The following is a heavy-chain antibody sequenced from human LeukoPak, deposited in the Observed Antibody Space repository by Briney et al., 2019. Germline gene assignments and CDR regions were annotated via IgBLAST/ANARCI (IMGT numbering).Heavy chain of an antibody. CDR2: IYYSGST. J-gene: IGHJ4*02. Sequence: SETLSLTCTVSGGSISSYYWSWIRQPPGKGLEWIGYIYYSGSTYYNPSLKSRVTISVDTSKNQFSLKLSSVTAADTAVYYCAKDHDSSWSAYDYWGQGTLVTVSS. V-gene: IGHV4-59*12. CDR3: AKDHDSSWSAYDY. CDR1: GGSISSYY. D-gene: IGHD6-13*01.